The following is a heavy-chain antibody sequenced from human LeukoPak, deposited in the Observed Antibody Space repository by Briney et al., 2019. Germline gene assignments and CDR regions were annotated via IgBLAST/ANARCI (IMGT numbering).Heavy chain of an antibody. Sequence: GGSLRLSCAASGFTFSSYAMSWVRQAPGKGLEWVSAISGSGGSTYYADSVKGRFTISRDNSKNTLYLQMNSLRAEDTAVYYCAKDRNRDDFWSGFPAGWFDPWGQGTLVTASS. CDR2: ISGSGGST. D-gene: IGHD3-3*01. J-gene: IGHJ5*02. CDR3: AKDRNRDDFWSGFPAGWFDP. CDR1: GFTFSSYA. V-gene: IGHV3-23*01.